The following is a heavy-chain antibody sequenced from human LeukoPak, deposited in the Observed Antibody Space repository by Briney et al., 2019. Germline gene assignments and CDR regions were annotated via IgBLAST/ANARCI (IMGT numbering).Heavy chain of an antibody. CDR2: INWNGGST. J-gene: IGHJ4*02. CDR1: GFTFDDYG. V-gene: IGHV3-20*04. Sequence: GGSLRLSCAASGFTFDDYGMSWVRQAPGKGLEWVSGINWNGGSTGYADSVKGRFTISRDNAKNSLYLQMNNLRVEDAALYYCVRGLYSSSSFFDVWGQGTLVTVSS. D-gene: IGHD6-6*01. CDR3: VRGLYSSSSFFDV.